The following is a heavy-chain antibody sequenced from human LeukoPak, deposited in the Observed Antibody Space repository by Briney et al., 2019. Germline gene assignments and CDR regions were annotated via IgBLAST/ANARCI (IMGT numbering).Heavy chain of an antibody. CDR1: GGSISSSSYY. Sequence: SETLPLTCTVSGGSISSSSYYWGWIRQHPGKGLEWIGSIYYSGSTYYNPSLKSRVTISVDTSRNQFSLKLSSVTAADTAVYYCARGLRFLEWLLPHWFDPWGQGTLVIVSS. J-gene: IGHJ5*02. D-gene: IGHD3-3*01. CDR2: IYYSGST. V-gene: IGHV4-39*07. CDR3: ARGLRFLEWLLPHWFDP.